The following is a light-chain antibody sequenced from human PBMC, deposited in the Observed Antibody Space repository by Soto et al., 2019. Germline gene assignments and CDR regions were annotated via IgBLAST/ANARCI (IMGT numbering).Light chain of an antibody. J-gene: IGKJ1*01. V-gene: IGKV1-5*03. CDR1: QSISVW. Sequence: DIQMTQSPSTLSASVGGRVTITCRASQSISVWLAWYQQKPGKAPKLLIYKASSLESGVPSRFSGSGSGTEFTLTISSLQPDDFATYFCQQYHSFSRTFGPGTRVEIK. CDR2: KAS. CDR3: QQYHSFSRT.